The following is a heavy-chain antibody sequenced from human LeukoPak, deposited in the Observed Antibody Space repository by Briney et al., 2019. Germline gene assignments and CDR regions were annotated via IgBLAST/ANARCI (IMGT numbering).Heavy chain of an antibody. Sequence: ASVKVSCKASGYTFTSYAMNWVRQAPGQGLEWMGWINTNTGNPTYAQGFTGRFVFSLDTSVSTAYLQISSLKAEDTAVYYCARDSSYYDSSGYDDEYFQHWGQGTLVTVSS. CDR1: GYTFTSYA. D-gene: IGHD3-22*01. CDR3: ARDSSYYDSSGYDDEYFQH. J-gene: IGHJ1*01. CDR2: INTNTGNP. V-gene: IGHV7-4-1*02.